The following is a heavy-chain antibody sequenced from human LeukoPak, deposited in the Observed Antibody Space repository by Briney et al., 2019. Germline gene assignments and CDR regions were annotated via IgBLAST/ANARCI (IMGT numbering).Heavy chain of an antibody. CDR2: ISSSSSYI. D-gene: IGHD3-22*01. V-gene: IGHV3-21*01. J-gene: IGHJ6*03. CDR1: GFTFSSYS. CDR3: ARDYEDDSSGYYNYYYYYMNV. Sequence: GGSLRLSCAASGFTFSSYSMNWVRQALGKGLEWVSSISSSSSYIYYADSVKGRFTISRDNAKNSLYLQMNSLRAEDTAVYYCARDYEDDSSGYYNYYYYYMNVWGKGTTVTVSS.